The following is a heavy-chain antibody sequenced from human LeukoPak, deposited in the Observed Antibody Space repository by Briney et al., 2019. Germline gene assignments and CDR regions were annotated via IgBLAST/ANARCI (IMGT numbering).Heavy chain of an antibody. V-gene: IGHV1-18*01. CDR3: ARYYYGSGSPGVDYYYGMDV. D-gene: IGHD3-10*01. Sequence: ASVKVSCKASGYTFTSYGISWVRQAPGQGLEWMGWTSAYNGNTNYAQKLQGRVTMTTDTSTSTAYMELRSLRCDDTAVYYCARYYYGSGSPGVDYYYGMDVWGQGTTVTVSS. J-gene: IGHJ6*02. CDR2: TSAYNGNT. CDR1: GYTFTSYG.